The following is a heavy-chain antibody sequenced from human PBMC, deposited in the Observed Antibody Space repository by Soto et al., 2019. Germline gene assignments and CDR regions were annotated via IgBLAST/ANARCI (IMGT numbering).Heavy chain of an antibody. CDR1: GFTFSSYA. D-gene: IGHD3-22*01. Sequence: GGSLRLSCAASGFTFSSYAMHWVRQAPGKGLEWVAVISYDGSNKYYADSVKGRFTISRDNSKNTLYLQMNSLRAEDTAVYYCGRPWGHRGYYDSSDYYCFDYWGQGTMVTVYS. V-gene: IGHV3-30-3*01. CDR3: GRPWGHRGYYDSSDYYCFDY. CDR2: ISYDGSNK. J-gene: IGHJ4*03.